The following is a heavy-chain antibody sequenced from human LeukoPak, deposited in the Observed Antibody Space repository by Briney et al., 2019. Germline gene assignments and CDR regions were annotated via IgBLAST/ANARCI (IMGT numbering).Heavy chain of an antibody. CDR1: GFTFTTYW. D-gene: IGHD3-22*01. Sequence: GGSLRLSCAASGFTFTTYWMSWVRQAPGKGLEWVANIKQDGTEKYYVDSVKGRFTISRDNAKNSLYLQMNSLRVEDTAVYYCAKDQSSGYYKTFDYWGQGTLVTVSS. CDR2: IKQDGTEK. J-gene: IGHJ4*02. CDR3: AKDQSSGYYKTFDY. V-gene: IGHV3-7*04.